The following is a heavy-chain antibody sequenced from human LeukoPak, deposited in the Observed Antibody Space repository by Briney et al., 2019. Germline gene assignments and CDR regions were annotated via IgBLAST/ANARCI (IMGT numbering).Heavy chain of an antibody. J-gene: IGHJ4*02. Sequence: GGSLRLSCAASGFTFSSCAMSWVRQAPGKGLEWVSSISGRAGGTYYADSVKGRFTISRDNSKNTLFLQMNSLRAEDTAVYYCAKGGPYSSSPDFDYWGQGTLVTVSS. CDR1: GFTFSSCA. V-gene: IGHV3-23*01. CDR2: ISGRAGGT. D-gene: IGHD6-6*01. CDR3: AKGGPYSSSPDFDY.